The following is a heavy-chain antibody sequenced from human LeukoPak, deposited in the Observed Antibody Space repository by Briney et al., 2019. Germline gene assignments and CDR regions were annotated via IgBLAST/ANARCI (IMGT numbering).Heavy chain of an antibody. J-gene: IGHJ6*03. CDR3: ARGHTIVVVVAGSPYYYMDV. V-gene: IGHV3-21*01. CDR2: ISSSSSYI. Sequence: SGGSLRLSCAASGFTFSSYSMNWVRQAPGKGLEWVSSISSSSSYIYYADSVKGRFTISRDNAKNSLYLQMNSLRAEDTAVYYCARGHTIVVVVAGSPYYYMDVWGKGTTVTVSS. D-gene: IGHD2-15*01. CDR1: GFTFSSYS.